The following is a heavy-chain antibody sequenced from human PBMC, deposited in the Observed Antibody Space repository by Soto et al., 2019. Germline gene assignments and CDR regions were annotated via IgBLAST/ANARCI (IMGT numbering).Heavy chain of an antibody. D-gene: IGHD5-18*01. Sequence: SETLSLTCTVSGGSISSGGYYWSWIRQHPGKGLEWIGYIYYSGSTYYNPSLKSRVTISVDASKNQFSLKLSSVTAADTAVYYCARAISGYCYGSFDYWGQGTLVTVSS. J-gene: IGHJ4*02. CDR1: GGSISSGGYY. V-gene: IGHV4-31*03. CDR2: IYYSGST. CDR3: ARAISGYCYGSFDY.